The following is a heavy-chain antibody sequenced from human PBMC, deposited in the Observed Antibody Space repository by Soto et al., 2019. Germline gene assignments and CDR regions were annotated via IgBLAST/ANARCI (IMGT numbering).Heavy chain of an antibody. CDR3: ARVERGTATTVVDAFDI. Sequence: QVQLQQWGAGLLKPSETLSLTCAVYGGFVSSGSYYWSWIRQPPGKGLEWIGEMSHSGGTHFNPSLKIRVTISVDTSKHQFSLKRSSVTAADTALYYCARVERGTATTVVDAFDILGPGTMVTVSS. CDR1: GGFVSSGSYY. CDR2: MSHSGGT. D-gene: IGHD1-1*01. V-gene: IGHV4-34*01. J-gene: IGHJ3*02.